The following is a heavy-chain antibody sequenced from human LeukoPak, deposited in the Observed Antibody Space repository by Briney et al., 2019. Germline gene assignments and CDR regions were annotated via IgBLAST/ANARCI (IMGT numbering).Heavy chain of an antibody. CDR1: GDSITSYF. Sequence: SETLSLTCTVSGDSITSYFWSWIRQPPGKGLEWVGYIFYSGITNYNPSLKSRVTISVDTSKNQFSLKLSSVTAADTAVYYCASGTEAYYYDSSGYYDYWGQGTLVTVSS. CDR2: IFYSGIT. CDR3: ASGTEAYYYDSSGYYDY. D-gene: IGHD3-22*01. V-gene: IGHV4-59*01. J-gene: IGHJ4*02.